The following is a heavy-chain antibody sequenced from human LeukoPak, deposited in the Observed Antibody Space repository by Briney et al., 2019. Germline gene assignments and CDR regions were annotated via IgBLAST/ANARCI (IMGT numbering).Heavy chain of an antibody. D-gene: IGHD5-18*01. CDR2: ISGSGGST. V-gene: IGHV3-23*01. CDR1: GFTFRSFD. J-gene: IGHJ4*02. CDR3: AERSEGGDSYDCDY. Sequence: GGSLRLSCAASGFTFRSFDMNWVRLAPGKGLEWVSGISGSGGSTYYADSVKGRFTISRDNSKNTLYLQMNSLRVDDTAFYYCAERSEGGDSYDCDYWGQGTLVTVSS.